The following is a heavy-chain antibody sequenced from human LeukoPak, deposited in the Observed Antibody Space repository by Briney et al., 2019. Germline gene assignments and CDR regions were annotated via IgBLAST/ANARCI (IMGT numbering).Heavy chain of an antibody. D-gene: IGHD5-12*01. Sequence: PGGSLRLSCAASGFSFSSYTMTWVRQAPGKGLEWVAQMKEDGNEEYYVDSVKGRFTISRDNAKNSLCLQMSSLRAEDTAVYFCARGGVSRLEYWGQGTPVTVSS. J-gene: IGHJ4*02. CDR3: ARGGVSRLEY. CDR1: GFSFSSYT. V-gene: IGHV3-7*01. CDR2: MKEDGNEE.